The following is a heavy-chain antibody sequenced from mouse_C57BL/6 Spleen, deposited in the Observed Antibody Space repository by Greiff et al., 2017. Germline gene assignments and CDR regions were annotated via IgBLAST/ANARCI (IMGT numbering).Heavy chain of an antibody. Sequence: QVQLKQPGAELVKPGASVKLSCKASGYTFTSYWMHWVKQRPGQGLEWIGMIHPNSGSTNYNEKFKSKATLTVDKSSSTAYMQLSSLTSEDSAVYYCARREGYDYEAWFAYWGQGTLATVSA. CDR3: ARREGYDYEAWFAY. D-gene: IGHD2-4*01. CDR1: GYTFTSYW. CDR2: IHPNSGST. J-gene: IGHJ3*01. V-gene: IGHV1-64*01.